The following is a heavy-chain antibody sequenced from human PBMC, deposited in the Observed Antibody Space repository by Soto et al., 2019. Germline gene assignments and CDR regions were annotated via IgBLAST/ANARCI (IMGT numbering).Heavy chain of an antibody. V-gene: IGHV3-23*01. CDR3: AKDEGRPNWYFDL. Sequence: GESLKISCAASGFTFSSYAMSWVRQAPGKGLEWVSAISGSGGSTYYADSVKGRFTISRDNSKNTLYLQMNSLRAEDTAVYYCAKDEGRPNWYFDLWGRGTLVTVSS. J-gene: IGHJ2*01. CDR2: ISGSGGST. CDR1: GFTFSSYA.